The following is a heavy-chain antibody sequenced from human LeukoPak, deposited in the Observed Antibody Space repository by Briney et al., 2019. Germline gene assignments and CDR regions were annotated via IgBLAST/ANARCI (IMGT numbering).Heavy chain of an antibody. CDR2: IIPIFGTA. V-gene: IGHV1-69*01. Sequence: GSSVKVSCKASGGTFSSYAISWVRQAPGQGLEWMGGIIPIFGTANYAQKFQGRVTITADESTSTAYMELSSLRSEDTAVYYCARAAGSWADRDYFDYWGQGTLVTVSS. CDR3: ARAAGSWADRDYFDY. CDR1: GGTFSSYA. D-gene: IGHD6-13*01. J-gene: IGHJ4*02.